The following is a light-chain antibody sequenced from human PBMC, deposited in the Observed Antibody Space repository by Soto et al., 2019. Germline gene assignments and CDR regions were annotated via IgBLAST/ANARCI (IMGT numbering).Light chain of an antibody. CDR3: YQYHNPPYI. CDR2: WAS. Sequence: DIVMTQSPDSLAVSLGERATINCKSSQNVLYTSNNKNQLAWYQQKPGQPPKLLIYWASTRESGVPDRFSGSGSGTTFTLTISSLQAEDVAVYYCYQYHNPPYIFGQGTKLEIK. J-gene: IGKJ2*01. V-gene: IGKV4-1*01. CDR1: QNVLYTSNNKNQ.